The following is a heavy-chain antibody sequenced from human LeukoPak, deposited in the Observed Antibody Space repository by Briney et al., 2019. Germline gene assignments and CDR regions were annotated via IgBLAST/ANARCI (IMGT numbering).Heavy chain of an antibody. CDR3: ARSDMGGHDYSNDYFDY. CDR2: ISAYNGNT. D-gene: IGHD4-11*01. J-gene: IGHJ4*02. Sequence: GSVKVSCKASGYTFTSYDFNWVRQATGQRPEWMGWISAYNGNTNYAQKLQGRVTMTTDTSTSTAYMELRSLRSDDTAVYYCARSDMGGHDYSNDYFDYWGQGTLVTVSS. CDR1: GYTFTSYD. V-gene: IGHV1-18*01.